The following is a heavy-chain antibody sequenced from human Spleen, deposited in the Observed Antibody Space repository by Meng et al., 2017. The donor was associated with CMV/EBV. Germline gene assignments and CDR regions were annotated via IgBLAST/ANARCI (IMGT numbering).Heavy chain of an antibody. J-gene: IGHJ4*02. V-gene: IGHV4-39*07. CDR2: INHSGST. D-gene: IGHD4-17*01. Sequence: GSLRLSCTVSGGSISSNSYYWSWIRQPPGKGLEWIGEINHSGSTNYNPSLKSRVTISVDTSKNQFSLKLSSVTAADTAVYYCARERGYTVTTHFDYWGQGTLVTVS. CDR3: ARERGYTVTTHFDY. CDR1: GGSISSNSYY.